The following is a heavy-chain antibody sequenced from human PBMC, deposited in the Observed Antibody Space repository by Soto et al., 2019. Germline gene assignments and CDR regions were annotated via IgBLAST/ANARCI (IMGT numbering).Heavy chain of an antibody. V-gene: IGHV3-7*05. CDR3: ARDGSTSWYSYDYHGMDV. J-gene: IGHJ6*02. CDR2: INQDGSEK. CDR1: GFTFRTYW. D-gene: IGHD5-18*01. Sequence: EVQLVESGGGLVQPGGSLRLSWGASGFTFRTYWLSWVRQVPGKGLEWVANINQDGSEKNYVDSVKGRFTISRDNAKNSLYLQMSSLRAEDTALYYCARDGSTSWYSYDYHGMDVWGQGTTVTVSS.